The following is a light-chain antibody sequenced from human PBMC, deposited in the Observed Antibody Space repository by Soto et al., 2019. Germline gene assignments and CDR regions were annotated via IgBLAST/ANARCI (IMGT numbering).Light chain of an antibody. Sequence: LAHGARSMTITPGERATLSCRASQSFRGLLAWYQQKPGQAPRLLIYDAYNRATGIPPRFSGSGSGTDFTLTISSLEPEDSAVYYCQQRHMWPTPFAQGTRLEIK. J-gene: IGKJ5*01. CDR2: DAY. V-gene: IGKV3-11*01. CDR3: QQRHMWPTP. CDR1: QSFRGL.